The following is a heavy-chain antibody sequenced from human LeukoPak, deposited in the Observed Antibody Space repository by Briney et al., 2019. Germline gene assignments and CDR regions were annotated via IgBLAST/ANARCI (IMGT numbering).Heavy chain of an antibody. Sequence: KPSETLSLTCTVSGGSISNYYWSWIRQPPGKGLEWIGSMYYSGSTYYNPSLKSRVTISVDTSNNQFSLKLSSVTAADTAVYYCARHLYDFWSAYPNPFDYWGQGTLVTVSS. J-gene: IGHJ4*02. CDR3: ARHLYDFWSAYPNPFDY. V-gene: IGHV4-59*08. CDR2: MYYSGST. CDR1: GGSISNYY. D-gene: IGHD3-3*01.